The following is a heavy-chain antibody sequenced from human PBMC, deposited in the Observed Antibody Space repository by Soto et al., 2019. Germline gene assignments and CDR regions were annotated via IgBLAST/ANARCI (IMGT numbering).Heavy chain of an antibody. CDR1: GGSISSSSYY. Sequence: PSETLSLTCTVSGGSISSSSYYWGWIRQPPGKGLEWIGSIYYSGSTYYNPSLKSRVTISVDTSKNQFSLKLSSVTAADTAVYYCAGGGGDTGTHDYWGQGTLVTVSS. V-gene: IGHV4-39*01. CDR2: IYYSGST. D-gene: IGHD3-10*01. CDR3: AGGGGDTGTHDY. J-gene: IGHJ4*02.